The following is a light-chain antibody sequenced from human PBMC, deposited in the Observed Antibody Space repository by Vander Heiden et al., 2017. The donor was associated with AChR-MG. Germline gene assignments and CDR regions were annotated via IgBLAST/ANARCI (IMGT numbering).Light chain of an antibody. CDR2: GDS. J-gene: IGLJ3*02. V-gene: IGLV3-21*02. CDR1: NIGSKS. CDR3: QVWDSSSGGV. Sequence: SYVLTQPPSVSVAPGQPARITCGGNNIGSKSVHWYQQKPGQAPVLIVYGDSDRPSGIPERFSGSNSGNTATLTISRVEAGDEADYYCQVWDSSSGGVFGGGTKLTVL.